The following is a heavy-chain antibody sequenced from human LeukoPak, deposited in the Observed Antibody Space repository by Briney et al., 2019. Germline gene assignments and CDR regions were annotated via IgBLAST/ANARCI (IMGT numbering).Heavy chain of an antibody. CDR3: AARPTSEAVAPSDF. CDR2: ISGRGDST. J-gene: IGHJ4*02. CDR1: GFTFSSYW. D-gene: IGHD6-19*01. Sequence: GGSLRLSCAASGFTFSSYWMSWVRQAPGKGLEWVSAISGRGDSTHYADSVKGRFTISRDNSKSMLYLQMNSLRAEDTATYYCAARPTSEAVAPSDFWGQGTLVTVSS. V-gene: IGHV3-23*01.